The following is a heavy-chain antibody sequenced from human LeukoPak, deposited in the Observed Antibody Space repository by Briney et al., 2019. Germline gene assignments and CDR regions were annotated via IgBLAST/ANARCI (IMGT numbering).Heavy chain of an antibody. Sequence: SETLSLTCTVSGGSISSYYWSWIRQPPGKGLEWIGYIYTSGSTNYNPSLKSRVTISVDTPKNQFSLKLSSVTAADTAVYYCAAGRRLGELFFDYWGQGTLVTVSS. J-gene: IGHJ4*02. CDR1: GGSISSYY. D-gene: IGHD3-10*01. CDR2: IYTSGST. V-gene: IGHV4-4*09. CDR3: AAGRRLGELFFDY.